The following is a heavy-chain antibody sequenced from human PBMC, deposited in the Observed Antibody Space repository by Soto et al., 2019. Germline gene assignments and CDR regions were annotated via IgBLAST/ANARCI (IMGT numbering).Heavy chain of an antibody. D-gene: IGHD3-10*01. CDR2: ISYDGSNK. CDR1: GFTFSSYG. J-gene: IGHJ4*02. V-gene: IGHV3-30*18. CDR3: AKAGAITMVRGVTYYFDY. Sequence: VQLVESGGGVVQPGRSLRLSCAASGFTFSSYGMHWVRQAPGKGLEWVAVISYDGSNKYYADSVKGRFTISRDNSKNTLYLQMNSLRAEDTAVYYCAKAGAITMVRGVTYYFDYWGQGTLVTVSS.